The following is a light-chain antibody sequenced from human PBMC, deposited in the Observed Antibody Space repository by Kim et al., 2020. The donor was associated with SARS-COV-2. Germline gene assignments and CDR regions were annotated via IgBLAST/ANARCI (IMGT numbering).Light chain of an antibody. J-gene: IGKJ4*01. CDR1: QGIRND. CDR3: LQDYDYPLT. Sequence: AIPMTQSPSSLSASVGDRVTITCRESQGIRNDLGWYQQKPGRAPNLLIYATSTLQSGVPSRFSGSGSGTDFTLTISSLQPEDVATYYCLQDYDYPLTFGGGTEVDIK. CDR2: ATS. V-gene: IGKV1-6*01.